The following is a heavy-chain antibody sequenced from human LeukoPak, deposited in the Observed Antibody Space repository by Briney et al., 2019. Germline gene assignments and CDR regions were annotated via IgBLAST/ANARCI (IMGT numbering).Heavy chain of an antibody. Sequence: GGSLRLSCAASGFTVSSNYMSWVRQAPGKGLEWVSVIYSGGSTYYADSVKGRFTISRDNSKNTAYMEMNSLRSEDTAVYYCAKGLNYYGSGRGDTEDVWGQGTTVIVSS. CDR3: AKGLNYYGSGRGDTEDV. V-gene: IGHV3-53*05. CDR1: GFTVSSNY. CDR2: IYSGGST. D-gene: IGHD3-10*01. J-gene: IGHJ6*02.